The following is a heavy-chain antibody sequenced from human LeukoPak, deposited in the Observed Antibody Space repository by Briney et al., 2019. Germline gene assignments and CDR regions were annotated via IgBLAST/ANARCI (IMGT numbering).Heavy chain of an antibody. J-gene: IGHJ2*01. CDR1: GFTFSSYA. V-gene: IGHV3-30-3*01. Sequence: HPGGSLRLSCAASGFTFSSYAMHWVRQAPGKGLEGVAVTSYDESHKYYADSVKGRFTISRDNAKSTLDLQMNSLRPEDTAVYYCARGTVTPGHWYFDLWGRGTLVTVSS. D-gene: IGHD4-17*01. CDR3: ARGTVTPGHWYFDL. CDR2: TSYDESHK.